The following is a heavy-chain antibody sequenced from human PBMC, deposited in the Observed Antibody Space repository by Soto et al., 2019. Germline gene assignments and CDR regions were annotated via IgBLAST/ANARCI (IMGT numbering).Heavy chain of an antibody. V-gene: IGHV1-8*02. Sequence: VSVKVSCKASGYTFINFDISWVRQAAGQGLEWLGWMNPGSGKTGYASKFQGRVAMTRDASTGTSHLELSSLTSDDTAVYYCARMESAGTLNWFDTWGQGTLV. D-gene: IGHD6-13*01. CDR3: ARMESAGTLNWFDT. CDR2: MNPGSGKT. J-gene: IGHJ5*02. CDR1: GYTFINFD.